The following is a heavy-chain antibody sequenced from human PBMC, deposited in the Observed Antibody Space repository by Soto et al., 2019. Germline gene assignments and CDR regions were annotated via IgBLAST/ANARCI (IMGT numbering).Heavy chain of an antibody. V-gene: IGHV4-34*01. D-gene: IGHD6-6*01. J-gene: IGHJ5*02. CDR1: GGSFSGYY. CDR2: INHSGST. Sequence: PSETLSLTCAVYGGSFSGYYWSWIRQPPGKGLEWIGEINHSGSTNYNPSLKSRVTISVDTSKNQFSLKLSSVTAADTAVYYCARDLGSSSDGFDPWGQGTLVTVSS. CDR3: ARDLGSSSDGFDP.